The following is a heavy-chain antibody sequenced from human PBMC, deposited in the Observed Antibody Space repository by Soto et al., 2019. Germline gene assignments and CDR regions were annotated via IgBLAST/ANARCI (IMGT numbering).Heavy chain of an antibody. CDR2: IVAYSGNT. D-gene: IGHD2-21*01. CDR1: GFTFTSSA. Sequence: SVKVSCKASGFTFTSSAMQWVRQARGQRLEWIGWIVAYSGNTNYAQKLQDRVTMTTDTSTSTAYMELRSLRSDDTAVYYCARVRVRGYYYYYYGMDVWGQGTTVTVSS. J-gene: IGHJ6*02. CDR3: ARVRVRGYYYYYYGMDV. V-gene: IGHV1-58*02.